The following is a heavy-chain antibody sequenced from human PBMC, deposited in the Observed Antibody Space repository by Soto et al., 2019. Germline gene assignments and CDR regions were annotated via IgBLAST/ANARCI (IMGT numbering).Heavy chain of an antibody. D-gene: IGHD1-26*01. Sequence: QVQLVESGGGVVQPGRSLRLSCAASGFTFSSYAMHWVRQAPGKGLEWVAVISYDGSNKYYADSVKGRFTISRDNSKNKLYLQMNRLRPEDTAVYYCARDPATKRRFFDYWGQGTLVTVSS. J-gene: IGHJ4*02. CDR2: ISYDGSNK. V-gene: IGHV3-30-3*01. CDR3: ARDPATKRRFFDY. CDR1: GFTFSSYA.